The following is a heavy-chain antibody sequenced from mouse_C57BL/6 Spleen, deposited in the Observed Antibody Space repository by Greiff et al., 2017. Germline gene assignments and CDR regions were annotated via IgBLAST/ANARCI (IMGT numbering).Heavy chain of an antibody. CDR1: GFNFKDYY. CDR3: ALGSGCVAFAY. Sequence: EVQLQQSGAELVKPGASVKLSCTASGFNFKDYYMHWVKQRTEQGLEWIGRIDPEDGGTKYAPKFKGKATITADTSSNTAYVQLSSLTSEDTAVYYCALGSGCVAFAYWGQGTLVTVSA. CDR2: IDPEDGGT. V-gene: IGHV14-2*01. J-gene: IGHJ3*01. D-gene: IGHD3-2*02.